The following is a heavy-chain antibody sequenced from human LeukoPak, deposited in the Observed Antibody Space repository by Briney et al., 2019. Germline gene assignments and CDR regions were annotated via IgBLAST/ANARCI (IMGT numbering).Heavy chain of an antibody. CDR1: GGSISSYY. V-gene: IGHV4-59*08. J-gene: IGHJ4*02. Sequence: SETLSLTCTVSGGSISSYYWSWIRQPPGKGLEWIGYIYCSGSTNYNPSLKSRVTISVDTSKNQFSLKLSSVTAADTAVYYCARHLGGVGASTTWYFDYWGQGTLVTVSS. CDR3: ARHLGGVGASTTWYFDY. CDR2: IYCSGST. D-gene: IGHD1-26*01.